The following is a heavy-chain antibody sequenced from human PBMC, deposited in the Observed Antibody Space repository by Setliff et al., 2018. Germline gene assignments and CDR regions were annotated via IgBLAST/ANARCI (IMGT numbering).Heavy chain of an antibody. D-gene: IGHD2-2*01. CDR2: VYYSGTA. CDR1: DGSLSTYY. Sequence: PSETLSLTCTVSDGSLSTYYWSWIRQPPGKGLEFIGYVYYSGTANYSPSLRSRLTISVDTSKNQFSLKLTSVTAADTAVYYCASCRYQVPYDYWGQGTLVTVSS. J-gene: IGHJ4*02. CDR3: ASCRYQVPYDY. V-gene: IGHV4-59*08.